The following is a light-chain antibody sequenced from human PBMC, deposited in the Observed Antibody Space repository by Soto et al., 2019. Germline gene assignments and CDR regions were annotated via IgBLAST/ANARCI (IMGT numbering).Light chain of an antibody. Sequence: DIVLTQYPGTVSLSTGERVTLSFRTSQSVSSYLAWYQQKPGQAPRFLIYGASTRATGIPARVSGSGSGTEFTLTSSSLQSEDFAVYYCHHYNNWPRTFGQGTKVDIK. V-gene: IGKV3-15*01. CDR3: HHYNNWPRT. CDR2: GAS. CDR1: QSVSSY. J-gene: IGKJ1*01.